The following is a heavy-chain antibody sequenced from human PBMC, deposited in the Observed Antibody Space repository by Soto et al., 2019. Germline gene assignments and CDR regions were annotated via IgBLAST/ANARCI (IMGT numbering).Heavy chain of an antibody. V-gene: IGHV4-30-4*01. J-gene: IGHJ6*02. D-gene: IGHD6-19*01. CDR2: IYYSGST. CDR1: GGSISSGDYY. Sequence: SETLSLTCTVSGGSISSGDYYWSWIRQPPGKGLEWIGYIYYSGSTYYNPSLKSRVTISVDTSKNQFSLKLSSVTAADTAVYYCARDRAGRDRYYGMDVWGQGTTVTVSS. CDR3: ARDRAGRDRYYGMDV.